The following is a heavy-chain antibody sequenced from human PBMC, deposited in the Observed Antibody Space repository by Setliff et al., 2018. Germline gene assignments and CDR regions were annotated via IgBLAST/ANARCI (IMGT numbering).Heavy chain of an antibody. CDR1: GGSFSGYY. D-gene: IGHD3-22*01. CDR2: INHSGST. Sequence: ASETLSLTCAVYGGSFSGYYWSWIRQPPGKGLEWIGEINHSGSTNYNPSLKSLVTISVDTSKNQFSLKLSSVTAADTAVYYCARYYDSSGYYDADFDYWGQGTLVTVSS. J-gene: IGHJ4*02. CDR3: ARYYDSSGYYDADFDY. V-gene: IGHV4-34*01.